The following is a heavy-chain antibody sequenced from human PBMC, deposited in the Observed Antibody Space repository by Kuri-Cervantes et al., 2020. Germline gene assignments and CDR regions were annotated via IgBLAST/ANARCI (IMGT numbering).Heavy chain of an antibody. CDR2: ISSSGSTI. D-gene: IGHD5-12*01. Sequence: GESLKISCAASGFTFSDYYMSWIRQAPGKGLEWVSYISSSGSTIYYADSVKGRFTISRDNSKNTLYLQMNSLRAEDTAVYYCARENIVVPNGVYFDYWSQGTLVTVSS. V-gene: IGHV3-11*04. CDR1: GFTFSDYY. J-gene: IGHJ4*02. CDR3: ARENIVVPNGVYFDY.